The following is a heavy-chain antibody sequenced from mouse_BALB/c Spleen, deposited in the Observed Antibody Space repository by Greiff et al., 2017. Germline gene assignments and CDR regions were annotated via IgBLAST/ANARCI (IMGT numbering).Heavy chain of an antibody. CDR2: INPSNGGT. V-gene: IGHV1S81*02. CDR1: GYTFTSYY. J-gene: IGHJ2*01. D-gene: IGHD1-1*01. CDR3: TRGGTTVVPYFDY. Sequence: QVQLQQPGAELVKPGASVKLSCKASGYTFTSYYMYWVKQRPGQGLEWIGGINPSNGGTNFNEKFKSKATLTVDKSSSTAYMQLSSLTSEDSAVYYCTRGGTTVVPYFDYWGQGTTLTVSA.